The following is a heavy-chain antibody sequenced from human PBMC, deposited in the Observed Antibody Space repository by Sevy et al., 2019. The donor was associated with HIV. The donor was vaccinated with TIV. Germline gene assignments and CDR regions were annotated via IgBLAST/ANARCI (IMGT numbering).Heavy chain of an antibody. CDR3: ARGRVEGYTSAYNAYYAIDV. CDR2: ITWNGGRV. CDR1: GFRFEDYG. Sequence: GGSLRLSCAGSGFRFEDYGMSWVRQVPGKGLEWVSGITWNGGRVAYADSLKGGFTVSRGNAKNSLYLQMNSLRVEDTALDHCARGRVEGYTSAYNAYYAIDVWGQGTTVTVSS. D-gene: IGHD5-12*01. J-gene: IGHJ6*02. V-gene: IGHV3-20*01.